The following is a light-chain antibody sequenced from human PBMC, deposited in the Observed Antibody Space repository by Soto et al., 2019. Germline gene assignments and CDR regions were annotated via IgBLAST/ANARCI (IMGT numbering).Light chain of an antibody. CDR3: QQYYDYSLT. CDR2: KAS. Sequence: DVQMTQSPSTLSASVGDRVTITCRASQNIGDWLAWFQQKPGRAPKLLIYKASNLESGVPSTFSGSASGTEFTLTISSLQPADFATYYCQQYYDYSLTFGQGTKVDIK. CDR1: QNIGDW. J-gene: IGKJ1*01. V-gene: IGKV1-5*03.